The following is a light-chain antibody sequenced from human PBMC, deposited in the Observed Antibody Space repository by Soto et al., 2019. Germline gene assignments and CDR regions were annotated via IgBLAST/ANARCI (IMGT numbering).Light chain of an antibody. V-gene: IGKV3-20*01. CDR2: GAS. J-gene: IGKJ4*01. CDR1: QSVSSSY. CDR3: RQYGSSLT. Sequence: EIVLTQSPGTLSLSPGERATLSCRASQSVSSSYLAWYQQKPGQAPRLLIYGASSRATGIPDRFSGSGSGTDCTLTSSRLEPDDFAVYYCRQYGSSLTFGGGNKVEIK.